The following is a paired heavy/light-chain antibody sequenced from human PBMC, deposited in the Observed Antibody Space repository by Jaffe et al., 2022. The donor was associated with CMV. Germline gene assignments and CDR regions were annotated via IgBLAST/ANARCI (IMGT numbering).Heavy chain of an antibody. CDR3: VRDSGHGSSGLFDS. D-gene: IGHD6-6*01. J-gene: IGHJ4*02. CDR2: ISSVSSR. Sequence: QVQLVESGGGLVKPGGSLRLSCATSGFTFSNYYMSWIRQVPGKGLEWVAYISSVSSRDYADSMKGRLTISRDNAKNSLFLQMNSLRAEDTAVYYCVRDSGHGSSGLFDSWGQGTLVTVSS. CDR1: GFTFSNYY. V-gene: IGHV3-11*01.
Light chain of an antibody. CDR3: QQYNSISYT. J-gene: IGKJ2*01. CDR2: KAS. Sequence: DIQMTQSPSTLSASVGDRVTITCRASQSISSWLAWYQQKPGKAPKLLIYKASSLESGVPSRFSGSGSGTEFTLTISSLQPDDFATYYCQQYNSISYTFGQGTKLEIK. V-gene: IGKV1-5*03. CDR1: QSISSW.